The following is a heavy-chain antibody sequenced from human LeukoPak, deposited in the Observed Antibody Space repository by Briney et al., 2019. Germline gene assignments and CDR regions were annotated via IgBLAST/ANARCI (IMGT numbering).Heavy chain of an antibody. Sequence: PSETLSLTCTVSGGSISSYYWSWIRQPPGKGLEWIGYIYYSGSTNYNPSLKSRVTISVDTSKNQFSLKLSSVTAADTAVYYCARLGTNFDWLLGWFDPWGQGTLVTVSS. CDR1: GGSISSYY. V-gene: IGHV4-59*08. CDR3: ARLGTNFDWLLGWFDP. CDR2: IYYSGST. J-gene: IGHJ5*02. D-gene: IGHD3-9*01.